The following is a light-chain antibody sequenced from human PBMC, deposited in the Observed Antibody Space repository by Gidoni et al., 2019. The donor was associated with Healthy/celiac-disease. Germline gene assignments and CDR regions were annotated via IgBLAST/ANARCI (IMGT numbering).Light chain of an antibody. Sequence: EIVMTQSPATLSVSPGESATLSCRASQSVNSNLAWYQQKPGQAPRLLIYGASTRATGIPARFSGRGSGTEFTLTISSLQSEDFAVYYCQQYNNWPKTFXQXTKLEIK. CDR2: GAS. CDR3: QQYNNWPKT. V-gene: IGKV3-15*01. CDR1: QSVNSN. J-gene: IGKJ2*01.